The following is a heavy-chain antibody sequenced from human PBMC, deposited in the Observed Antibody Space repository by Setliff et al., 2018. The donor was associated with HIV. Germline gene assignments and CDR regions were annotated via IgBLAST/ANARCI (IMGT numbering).Heavy chain of an antibody. V-gene: IGHV3-7*03. J-gene: IGHJ4*02. CDR2: INKDGSEQ. CDR1: GFTFSDYW. D-gene: IGHD1-1*01. CDR3: ASGTDFDY. Sequence: GGSLRLSCAASGFTFSDYWMSWVRQVPGKGPEWVATINKDGSEQRYVGSLGGRITISRDNSKNLLFLDMSSLRADDTAVLYCASGTDFDYWGPGTQVTVSS.